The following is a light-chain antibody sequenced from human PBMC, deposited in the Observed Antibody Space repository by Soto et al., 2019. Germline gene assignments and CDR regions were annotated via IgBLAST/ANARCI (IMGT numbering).Light chain of an antibody. J-gene: IGLJ2*01. Sequence: QSALTQPASVSGSPGQSITISCTGSSSDVGGYNYVSWYQQHPGKVPKLMIYEVNKRPSGVPDRFSGSKSGNTASLTVSGLQAEDEADYYCSSYGGSNNVVFGGGTKVTVL. CDR2: EVN. CDR1: SSDVGGYNY. V-gene: IGLV2-8*01. CDR3: SSYGGSNNVV.